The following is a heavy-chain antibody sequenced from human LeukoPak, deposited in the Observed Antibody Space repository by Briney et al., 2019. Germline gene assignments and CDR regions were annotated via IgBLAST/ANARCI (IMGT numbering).Heavy chain of an antibody. D-gene: IGHD3-22*01. CDR1: GYTFTSYG. V-gene: IGHV1-18*01. CDR3: ASGHETNYYDSSGYPTTHAFDI. CDR2: ISAYNGNT. J-gene: IGHJ3*02. Sequence: GASVKVSCKASGYTFTSYGISWVRQAPGQGLEWMGWISAYNGNTNYAQKLQGRVTMTTDTSTSTAYMELRSLRSDDTAVYYCASGHETNYYDSSGYPTTHAFDIWGQGTMVTVSS.